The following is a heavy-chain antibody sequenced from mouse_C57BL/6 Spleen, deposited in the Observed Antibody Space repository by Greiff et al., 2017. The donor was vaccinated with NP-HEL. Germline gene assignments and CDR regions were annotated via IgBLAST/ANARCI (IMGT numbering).Heavy chain of an antibody. CDR3: ARHEGIYYGYDAGDYYAMDY. CDR1: GYTFTEYT. D-gene: IGHD2-2*01. J-gene: IGHJ4*01. CDR2: FYPGSGSI. V-gene: IGHV1-62-2*01. Sequence: QVQLQQSGAELVKPGASVKLSCKASGYTFTEYTIHWVKQRSGQGLEWIGWFYPGSGSIKYNEKFKDKATLTADKSSSTVYMELSRLTSEDSAVYFCARHEGIYYGYDAGDYYAMDYWGQGTSVTVSS.